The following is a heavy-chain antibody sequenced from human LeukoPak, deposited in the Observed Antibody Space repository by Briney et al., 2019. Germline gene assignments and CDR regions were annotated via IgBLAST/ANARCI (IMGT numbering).Heavy chain of an antibody. CDR2: ISGSGYST. CDR1: GFTFSSYG. D-gene: IGHD6-6*01. J-gene: IGHJ4*02. CDR3: AKVSIAARPETSFDD. V-gene: IGHV3-23*01. Sequence: PGGSLRLSCAASGFTFSSYGMHWVRQAPGKGLEWVSAISGSGYSTYYADSVKGRFAISRDNPKNTLYLQMSSLRAEDTAVYYCAKVSIAARPETSFDDWGQGTRVTVSS.